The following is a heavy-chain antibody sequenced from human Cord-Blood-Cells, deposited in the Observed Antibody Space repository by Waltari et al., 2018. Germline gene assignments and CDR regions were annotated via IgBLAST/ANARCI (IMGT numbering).Heavy chain of an antibody. CDR2: ISYDGSNK. D-gene: IGHD3-10*01. CDR3: AKDPKYQVLLWFGDGMDV. CDR1: GFTFSSYG. Sequence: QVQLVESGGGVVQPGRSLRLSCAASGFTFSSYGMHWVRQAPGKGLEWVAVISYDGSNKYYADSVKGRFTISRDNSKNTLYLQMNSLRAEDTAVYYCAKDPKYQVLLWFGDGMDVWGQGTTVTVSS. V-gene: IGHV3-30*18. J-gene: IGHJ6*02.